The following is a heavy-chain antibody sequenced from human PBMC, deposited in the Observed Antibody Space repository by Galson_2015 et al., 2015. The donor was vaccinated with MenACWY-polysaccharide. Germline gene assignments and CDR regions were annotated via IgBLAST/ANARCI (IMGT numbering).Heavy chain of an antibody. V-gene: IGHV1-69*13. CDR1: GGTFSSYA. D-gene: IGHD4-17*01. CDR3: ARDWGVTTLPVAFDI. Sequence: SVKVSCKASGGTFSSYAISWGRQAPGQGLEWMGGIIPIFGTANYAQKFQGRVTITADESTSTAYMELSSLRSEDTAVYYCARDWGVTTLPVAFDIWGQGTMVTVSS. CDR2: IIPIFGTA. J-gene: IGHJ3*02.